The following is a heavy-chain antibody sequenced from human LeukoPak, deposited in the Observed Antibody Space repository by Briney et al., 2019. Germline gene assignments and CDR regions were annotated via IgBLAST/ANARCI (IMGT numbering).Heavy chain of an antibody. J-gene: IGHJ5*02. D-gene: IGHD6-19*01. CDR1: GGSISSSSYY. CDR2: IYYSGST. CDR3: ARGGADLGYSSGRHNWFDP. Sequence: PSETLSLTCTVSGGSISSSSYYWGWIRQPPGKGLEWIGSIYYSGSTYYNPSLKSRVTISVDTSKNQFSLKLSSVTAADTAVYYCARGGADLGYSSGRHNWFDPWGQGTLVTVSS. V-gene: IGHV4-39*07.